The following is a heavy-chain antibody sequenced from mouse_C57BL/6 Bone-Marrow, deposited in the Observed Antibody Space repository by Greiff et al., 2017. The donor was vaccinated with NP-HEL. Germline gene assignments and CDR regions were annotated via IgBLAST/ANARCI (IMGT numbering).Heavy chain of an antibody. CDR2: IYTRGGST. Sequence: VQLKESGPELVKPGDSVKLSCKASGYTFTSYDINWVKQRPGQGLEWLGWIYTRGGSTKYTEKFKGKATFTVDTSSSTAYMELHSLTSEDSAVYFSARYYMVYWGQGTTLTVSS. CDR3: ARYYMVY. D-gene: IGHD2-12*01. V-gene: IGHV1-85*01. J-gene: IGHJ2*01. CDR1: GYTFTSYD.